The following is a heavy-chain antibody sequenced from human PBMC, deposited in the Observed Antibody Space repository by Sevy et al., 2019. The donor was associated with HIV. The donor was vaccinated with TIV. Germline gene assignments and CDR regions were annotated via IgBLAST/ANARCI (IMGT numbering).Heavy chain of an antibody. V-gene: IGHV3-15*01. J-gene: IGHJ4*02. D-gene: IGHD6-13*01. CDR1: GFTFTNAW. Sequence: GGSLRLSCTASGFTFTNAWMSWVRQAPGKGLEWVGRIKSKTDGGTTDYAAPVKGRFTISRDDSNNTLYMQMNSLKIEDTAVYYCTTGPSSNSSSWLYDYWGQGTLVTVSS. CDR3: TTGPSSNSSSWLYDY. CDR2: IKSKTDGGTT.